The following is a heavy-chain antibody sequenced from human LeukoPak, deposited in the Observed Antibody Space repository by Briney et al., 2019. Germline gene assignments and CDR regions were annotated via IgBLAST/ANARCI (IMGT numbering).Heavy chain of an antibody. CDR1: GYTFTGYY. D-gene: IGHD5-12*01. J-gene: IGHJ4*02. CDR3: ASSGYDGGGGPSPYY. Sequence: GASVKVSCKASGYTFTGYYMHWVRQAPGQGLEWMGWINPNSGGTNYAQQFQGRVTMTRDTSISTAYMELSRLRSDDTAVYYCASSGYDGGGGPSPYYWGQGTLVTVSS. CDR2: INPNSGGT. V-gene: IGHV1-2*02.